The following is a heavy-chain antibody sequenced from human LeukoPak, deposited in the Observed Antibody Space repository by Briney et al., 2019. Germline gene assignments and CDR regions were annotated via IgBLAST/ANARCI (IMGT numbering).Heavy chain of an antibody. Sequence: GASVKVSCKASDYTFTSYGISWVRQAPGQGLEWMGWISAYNGNTNYAQKLQGRVTMTTDTSTSTAYMELRSLRSDDTAVYYCARHIRYFDWLLSGYYYYMDVWGKGTTVTISS. J-gene: IGHJ6*03. CDR1: DYTFTSYG. CDR2: ISAYNGNT. D-gene: IGHD3-9*01. V-gene: IGHV1-18*01. CDR3: ARHIRYFDWLLSGYYYYMDV.